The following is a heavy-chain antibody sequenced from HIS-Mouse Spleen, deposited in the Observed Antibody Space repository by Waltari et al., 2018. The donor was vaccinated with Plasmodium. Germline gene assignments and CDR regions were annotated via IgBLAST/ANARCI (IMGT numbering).Heavy chain of an antibody. CDR3: ASSWYWYFDL. V-gene: IGHV3-7*01. CDR2: IKQDGSEK. CDR1: GFPFGSFW. D-gene: IGHD6-13*01. Sequence: EVQLVESGGGLVQPGGSLRLSCAAFGFPFGSFWMGWVRQAPGKGLEWVANIKQDGSEKYYVDSVKGRFTISRDNAKNSLYLQMNSLRAEDTAVYYCASSWYWYFDLWGRGTLVTVSS. J-gene: IGHJ2*01.